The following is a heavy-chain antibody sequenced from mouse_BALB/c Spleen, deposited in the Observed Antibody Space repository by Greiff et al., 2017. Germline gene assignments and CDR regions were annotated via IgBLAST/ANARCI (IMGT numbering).Heavy chain of an antibody. J-gene: IGHJ3*01. Sequence: VQLKESGPGLVAPSQSLSITCTVSGFSLTSYGVHWVRQPPGKGLEWLGVIWAGGSTNYNSALMSRLSISKDNSKSQVFLKMNSLQTDDTAMYYCARTHYYGSSYDWFAYWGQGTLVTVSA. CDR1: GFSLTSYG. D-gene: IGHD1-1*01. CDR2: IWAGGST. CDR3: ARTHYYGSSYDWFAY. V-gene: IGHV2-9*02.